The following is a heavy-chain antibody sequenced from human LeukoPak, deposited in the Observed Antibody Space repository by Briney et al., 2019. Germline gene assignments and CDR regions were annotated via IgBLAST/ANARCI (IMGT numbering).Heavy chain of an antibody. Sequence: KHSQTLSLTCAISGDSVSSNNAVWNWIRQSPSRGLEWLGKTYYSSKWLNDSAVSVKSRITINPDTSKNQISLQLNSVTPEDTAVYYCARSLWGGALDIWGPGTTVAVSS. CDR2: TYYSSKWLN. CDR3: ARSLWGGALDI. V-gene: IGHV6-1*01. J-gene: IGHJ3*02. D-gene: IGHD3-16*01. CDR1: GDSVSSNNAV.